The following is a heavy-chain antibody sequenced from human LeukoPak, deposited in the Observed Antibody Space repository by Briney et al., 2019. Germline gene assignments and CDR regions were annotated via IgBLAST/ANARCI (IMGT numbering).Heavy chain of an antibody. Sequence: GGSLRLSCAASGFTFSSYAMSWVRQAPGKGLEWASAISGSGGSTYYADSVKRRFTIPRDNSKNTLYLQMNSLRAEDTAVYYCAPLGVTTWLDYWGQGTLVTVSS. CDR2: ISGSGGST. J-gene: IGHJ4*02. D-gene: IGHD4-17*01. CDR3: APLGVTTWLDY. V-gene: IGHV3-23*01. CDR1: GFTFSSYA.